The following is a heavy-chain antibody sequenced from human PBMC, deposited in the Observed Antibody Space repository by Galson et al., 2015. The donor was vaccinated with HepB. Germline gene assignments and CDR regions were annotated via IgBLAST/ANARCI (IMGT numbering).Heavy chain of an antibody. CDR1: GFTFSSYS. Sequence: SLRLSCAASGFTFSSYSMNWVRQAPGKGLEWVSYISSSSSTIYYADSVKGRFTISRDNAKNTLYLQMNSLRAEDTAVYYCARERGYCSGGSCFHYMDVWGQGTTVTVSS. CDR2: ISSSSSTI. V-gene: IGHV3-48*01. CDR3: ARERGYCSGGSCFHYMDV. D-gene: IGHD2-15*01. J-gene: IGHJ6*02.